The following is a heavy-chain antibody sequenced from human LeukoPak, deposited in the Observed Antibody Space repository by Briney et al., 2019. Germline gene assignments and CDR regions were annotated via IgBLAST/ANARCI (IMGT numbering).Heavy chain of an antibody. CDR2: INSDGGTT. V-gene: IGHV3-23*01. D-gene: IGHD2-15*01. Sequence: GGSLRLSCAASGFTFSSYAMSWVRQAPGKGLEWVSGINSDGGTTTYADSVKGRFTISRDNAKNSLYLQMNSLRAEDTAVYYCARGGAYCSGGSCYSGFDPWGQGTLVTVSS. CDR3: ARGGAYCSGGSCYSGFDP. CDR1: GFTFSSYA. J-gene: IGHJ5*02.